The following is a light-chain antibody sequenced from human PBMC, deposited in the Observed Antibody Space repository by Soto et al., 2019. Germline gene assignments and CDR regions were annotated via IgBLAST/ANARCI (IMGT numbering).Light chain of an antibody. CDR2: EVI. Sequence: QSALTQPASVSGSLGQSITISCTASSSDVGGYKYVSWYQQYPGKAPKLMIYEVIDRPSGVSNRFSASKSGNTASLTISGLQAEDEADYYCSSYTSSNTLVFGGGTKLTVL. J-gene: IGLJ3*02. CDR3: SSYTSSNTLV. V-gene: IGLV2-14*01. CDR1: SSDVGGYKY.